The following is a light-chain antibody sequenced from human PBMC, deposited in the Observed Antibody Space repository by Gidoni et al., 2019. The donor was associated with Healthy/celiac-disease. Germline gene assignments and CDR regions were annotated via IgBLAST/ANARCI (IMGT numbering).Light chain of an antibody. J-gene: IGLJ2*01. Sequence: QSALTQPRSVSGSPGQSVTISCTGTSSDVGGYNYVSWYQQQPGTAPKLMIYDVSKRPSGVPDRFSGSKSGNTASLTISGLQAEDEADYYCCSYAGSYTFVVFGGGTKLTVL. CDR3: CSYAGSYTFVV. CDR1: SSDVGGYNY. V-gene: IGLV2-11*01. CDR2: DVS.